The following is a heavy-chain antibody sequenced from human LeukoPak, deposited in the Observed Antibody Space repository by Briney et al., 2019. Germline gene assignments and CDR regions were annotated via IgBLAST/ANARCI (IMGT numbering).Heavy chain of an antibody. CDR3: AREVIAAAGFPVDC. CDR2: IIPIFGTA. Sequence: ASVKVSCKASGYTFTTYAMNWVRQAPGQGLEWMGGIIPIFGTANYAQKLQGRVTMTTDTSTSTAYMELRSLRSDDTAVYYCAREVIAAAGFPVDCWGQGTLVTVSS. D-gene: IGHD6-13*01. J-gene: IGHJ4*02. V-gene: IGHV1-69*05. CDR1: GYTFTTYA.